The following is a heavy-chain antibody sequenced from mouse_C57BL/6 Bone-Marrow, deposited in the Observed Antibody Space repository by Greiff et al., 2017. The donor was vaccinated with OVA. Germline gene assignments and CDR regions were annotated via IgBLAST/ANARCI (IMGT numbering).Heavy chain of an antibody. Sequence: EVKVEESGPGLVKPSQSLSLTCSVTGYSITSGYYWNWIRQFPGNKLEWMGYISYDGSNNYNPSLKNRISITRDTSKNQFFLKLNSVTTEDTATYYCAILWFAYWGQGTLVTVSA. CDR2: ISYDGSN. D-gene: IGHD1-1*01. CDR1: GYSITSGYY. V-gene: IGHV3-6*01. CDR3: AILWFAY. J-gene: IGHJ3*01.